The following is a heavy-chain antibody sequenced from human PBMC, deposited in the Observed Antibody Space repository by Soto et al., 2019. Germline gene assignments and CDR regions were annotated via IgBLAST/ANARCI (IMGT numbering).Heavy chain of an antibody. CDR1: GFTFDDYA. J-gene: IGHJ3*02. CDR2: ISWNSGSI. Sequence: EVQLVESGGGLVQPGRSLRLSCAASGFTFDDYAMHWVRQAPGKGLEWVSGISWNSGSIGYADSVKGRFTISRDNAKNTLYLPMNSLRAEDTALYYCAKEVYSSGWAEDAFDIWGQGTMVTVSS. V-gene: IGHV3-9*01. D-gene: IGHD6-19*01. CDR3: AKEVYSSGWAEDAFDI.